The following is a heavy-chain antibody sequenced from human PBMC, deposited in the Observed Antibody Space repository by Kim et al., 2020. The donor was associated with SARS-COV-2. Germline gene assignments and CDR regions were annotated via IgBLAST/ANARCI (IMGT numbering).Heavy chain of an antibody. V-gene: IGHV3-30*18. CDR2: ISYDGSNK. CDR1: GFTFSSYG. CDR3: AKDFLTGTTYSPFDY. J-gene: IGHJ4*01. D-gene: IGHD1-20*01. Sequence: GGSLRLSCAASGFTFSSYGMHWVRQAPGKGLEWVAVISYDGSNKYYADSVKGRFTISRDNSKNTLYLQMNSLRAEDTAVYYCAKDFLTGTTYSPFDYLG.